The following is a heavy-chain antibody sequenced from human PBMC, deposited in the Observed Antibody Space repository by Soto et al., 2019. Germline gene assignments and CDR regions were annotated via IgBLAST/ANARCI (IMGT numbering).Heavy chain of an antibody. V-gene: IGHV1-2*02. CDR1: GYTFTGFY. CDR3: ARDLAGDDYFDH. CDR2: INPNSGGT. D-gene: IGHD6-19*01. Sequence: AASVKVSCKASGYTFTGFYMHWVRQAPGQGLEWMGWINPNSGGTSYAQKFQGRVTMTRDTSISTVSMELNRLRSDDTAVYYCARDLAGDDYFDHWGQGTLVTVSS. J-gene: IGHJ4*02.